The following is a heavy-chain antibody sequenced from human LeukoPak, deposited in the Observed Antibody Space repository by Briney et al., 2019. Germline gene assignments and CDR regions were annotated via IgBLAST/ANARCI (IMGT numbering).Heavy chain of an antibody. V-gene: IGHV4-59*08. CDR2: IYYSGST. CDR3: ATGDSSGYYFAEYFQH. J-gene: IGHJ1*01. Sequence: PSETLSLTCTVSGGSISSYYWSWIRHRPGRGLEWIGYIYYSGSTNYNTSLKSRVTISVDTSKNQFSLKLSSVTVADTAVYYCATGDSSGYYFAEYFQHWGQGTLVTVSS. D-gene: IGHD3-22*01. CDR1: GGSISSYY.